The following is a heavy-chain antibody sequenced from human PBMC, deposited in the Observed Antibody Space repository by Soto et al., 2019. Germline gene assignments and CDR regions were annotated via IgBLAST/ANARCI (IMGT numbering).Heavy chain of an antibody. D-gene: IGHD6-13*01. CDR1: GFTFSTSG. CDR2: ISHDGGAT. CDR3: AKDWGSSGWYNWFDP. Sequence: QVQLVESGGGVVQSGRSLRLSCAASGFTFSTSGMHWIRQAPGKGLEWVAMISHDGGATYYVGSVKGRFTISRDIDKNTLHLQMDSLRPEDTATYYCAKDWGSSGWYNWFDPWGQGTLVTVSS. J-gene: IGHJ5*02. V-gene: IGHV3-30*18.